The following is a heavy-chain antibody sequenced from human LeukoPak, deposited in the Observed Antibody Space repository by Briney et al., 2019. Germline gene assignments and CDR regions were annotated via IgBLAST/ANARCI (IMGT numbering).Heavy chain of an antibody. CDR1: GFTFSSYA. CDR3: AKRASGSGTSLYYFDY. D-gene: IGHD3-10*01. CDR2: ISNSSGST. V-gene: IGHV3-23*01. J-gene: IGHJ4*02. Sequence: GGSLRLSCAASGFTFSSYAMSWVRQAPGKGLEWVSVISNSSGSTFYADSVKGRFTISRDNSKNTLYLQMNSLRAEDTAVYYCAKRASGSGTSLYYFDYWGQGTLVTVSS.